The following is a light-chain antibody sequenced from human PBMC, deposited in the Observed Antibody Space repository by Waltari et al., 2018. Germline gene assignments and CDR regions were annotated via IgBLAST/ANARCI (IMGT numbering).Light chain of an antibody. CDR1: QSINSW. Sequence: DIQMTQFPSTLSASVGDRPPITCRASQSINSWLAWYQQKPGKDPKLLIYQASSLESGVPSRFSGSGSGTEFTLTISSLQPDDFATYYCQQYNSYEWTFGQGTKVAIK. CDR2: QAS. J-gene: IGKJ1*01. V-gene: IGKV1-5*03. CDR3: QQYNSYEWT.